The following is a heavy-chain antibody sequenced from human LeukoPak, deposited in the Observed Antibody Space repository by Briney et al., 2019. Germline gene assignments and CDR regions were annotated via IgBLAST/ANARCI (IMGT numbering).Heavy chain of an antibody. CDR1: GFTFSSYT. CDR2: ISTSSSTI. D-gene: IGHD6-13*01. V-gene: IGHV3-48*04. Sequence: GGSLRLSCAASGFTFSSYTMNWVRQAPGKGLEWVSYISTSSSTIYYADSVQGRITISRDNAKNSLYLQMNSLRAEDTAVYYCARYSSSWSYYFDYWGQGTLVTVSS. J-gene: IGHJ4*02. CDR3: ARYSSSWSYYFDY.